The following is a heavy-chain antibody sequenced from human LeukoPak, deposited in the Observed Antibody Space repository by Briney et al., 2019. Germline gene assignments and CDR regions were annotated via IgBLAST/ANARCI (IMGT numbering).Heavy chain of an antibody. J-gene: IGHJ5*02. Sequence: ASVKVSCKASGYTFTGYYMHWVRQAPGQGLEWMGWINPNSGGTTYAQKFQGRVTMTRDTSISTAYMELSRLRSDDTAAYYCARDLGIVVVVAATGWFDPWGQGTLVTVSS. CDR2: INPNSGGT. D-gene: IGHD2-15*01. CDR3: ARDLGIVVVVAATGWFDP. CDR1: GYTFTGYY. V-gene: IGHV1-2*02.